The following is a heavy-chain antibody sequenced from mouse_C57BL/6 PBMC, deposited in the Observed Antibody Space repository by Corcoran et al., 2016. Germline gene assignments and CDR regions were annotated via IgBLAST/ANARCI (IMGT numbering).Heavy chain of an antibody. CDR2: IYPRDGST. CDR1: GYTFTSYD. J-gene: IGHJ4*01. CDR3: ARWAYYSNYVRAMDY. Sequence: QVQLQQSGPELVKPGASVKLSCKASGYTFTSYDINWVKQRPGQGLEWIGWIYPRDGSTKYNEKFKGKATLTVDTSSSTAYMELHSLTSEDSAVYFCARWAYYSNYVRAMDYWGQGTSVTVSS. D-gene: IGHD2-5*01. V-gene: IGHV1-85*01.